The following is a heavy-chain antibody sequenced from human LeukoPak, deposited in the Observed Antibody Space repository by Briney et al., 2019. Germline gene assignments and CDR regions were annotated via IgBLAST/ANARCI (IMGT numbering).Heavy chain of an antibody. D-gene: IGHD3-22*01. CDR3: ARGVDSSGYYDY. CDR1: GFTFSSYA. V-gene: IGHV3-13*04. J-gene: IGHJ4*02. CDR2: IGTAGDT. Sequence: GRSLRLSCAASGFTFSSYAMHWVRQATGKGLEWVSAIGTAGDTYYPGSVKGRFTISRENAKNSLYLQMNSLRAGDTAVYYCARGVDSSGYYDYWGQGTLVTVSS.